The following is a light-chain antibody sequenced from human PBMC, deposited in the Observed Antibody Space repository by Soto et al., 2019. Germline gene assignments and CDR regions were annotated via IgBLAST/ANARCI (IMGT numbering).Light chain of an antibody. J-gene: IGKJ2*01. CDR1: QSISGSY. V-gene: IGKV3-20*01. CDR3: QQYASSPYT. CDR2: DAS. Sequence: EIVLTQSPGTLSLSPGERVTLSCRASQSISGSYLAWYQQKPGQAPRLLIYDASSRATGTPDRFSGSGSGTHFPLTISRLEPEDFAVYYCQQYASSPYTFGQGTKLEIK.